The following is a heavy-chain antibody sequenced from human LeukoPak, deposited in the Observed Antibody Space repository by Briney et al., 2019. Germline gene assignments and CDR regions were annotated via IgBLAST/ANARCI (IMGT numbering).Heavy chain of an antibody. D-gene: IGHD3-16*01. J-gene: IGHJ6*02. Sequence: GESLKISCKGSGYPFTTYWIGWVRQMPAKGLEWMGIIYPSDSDTRYSPSFQGQVTISVDKSINTAYLQWSNLWASDTAIYYCARRPYSYGLDVWGQGTAVTVSS. CDR2: IYPSDSDT. CDR1: GYPFTTYW. CDR3: ARRPYSYGLDV. V-gene: IGHV5-51*01.